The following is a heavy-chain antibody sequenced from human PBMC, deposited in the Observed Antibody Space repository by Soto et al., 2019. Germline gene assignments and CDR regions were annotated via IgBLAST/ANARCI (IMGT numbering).Heavy chain of an antibody. CDR2: ISSSGSTI. V-gene: IGHV3-11*01. D-gene: IGHD3-10*01. CDR3: ARVRYYDSGSSINWFDP. CDR1: GFTFSDYY. J-gene: IGHJ5*02. Sequence: QVQLVESGGGLVKPGGSPRLSCAASGFTFSDYYMNWIRQAPGKGLEWVSYISSSGSTIYYADSVKGRFTISRDNAKNSLSLQMNSLRAEDTAVYYCARVRYYDSGSSINWFDPWGQGTLVTVSS.